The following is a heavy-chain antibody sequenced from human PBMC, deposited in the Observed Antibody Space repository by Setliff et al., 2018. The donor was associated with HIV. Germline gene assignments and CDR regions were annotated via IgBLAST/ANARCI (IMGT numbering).Heavy chain of an antibody. CDR3: ARGALSLTMTKLLSFFPF. Sequence: SVKVSCKSSGGTFSSYAISWVRQAPGQGLEWMGGIIPILGSANYAQKFQGRVTITADKSTSTAYMELSSLRSEDTAVYYCARGALSLTMTKLLSFFPFWGQGTLVTVSS. D-gene: IGHD3-22*01. V-gene: IGHV1-69*10. J-gene: IGHJ4*02. CDR1: GGTFSSYA. CDR2: IIPILGSA.